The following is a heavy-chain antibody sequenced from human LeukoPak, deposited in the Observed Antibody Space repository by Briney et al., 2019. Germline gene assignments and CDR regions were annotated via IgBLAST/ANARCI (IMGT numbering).Heavy chain of an antibody. Sequence: SETLSHTCTVSGGSISSYYWSWIRQPPGKGLEWIGYIYYSGTTNYNPSLKSRVTISVDTSKNQFSLKLSSVTAADTAVYYCVRGVYIAAAQYGYWGQGTLVTVSS. CDR2: IYYSGTT. V-gene: IGHV4-59*01. CDR3: VRGVYIAAAQYGY. CDR1: GGSISSYY. J-gene: IGHJ4*02. D-gene: IGHD6-13*01.